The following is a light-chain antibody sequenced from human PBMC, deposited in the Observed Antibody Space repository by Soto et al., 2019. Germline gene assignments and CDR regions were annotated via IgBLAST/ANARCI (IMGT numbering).Light chain of an antibody. J-gene: IGKJ5*01. CDR2: GAS. V-gene: IGKV3-20*01. Sequence: NVLTQSPGTVSLSPGERATLSCRASQTVSSSLTWYQQRPGQAPRLLISGASRRSAGIPDRFSGSGSGTDCALTISRLEPEDFARCFSQEYGTSTITFGQGRRLEIK. CDR3: QEYGTSTIT. CDR1: QTVSSS.